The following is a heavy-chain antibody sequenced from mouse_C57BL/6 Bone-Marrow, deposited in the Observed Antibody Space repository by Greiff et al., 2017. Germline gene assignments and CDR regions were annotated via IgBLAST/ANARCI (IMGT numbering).Heavy chain of an antibody. D-gene: IGHD2-2*01. CDR3: ARRWLRRRFAY. V-gene: IGHV1-64*01. CDR1: GYTFTSYW. Sequence: VQLQQPGAELVKPGASVKLSCKASGYTFTSYWMHWVKQRPGQGLEWIGMIHPNSGSTNYNEKFKSKATLTVDKSSSTAYMQLSSLTSEDSAVYYCARRWLRRRFAYWGQGTLVTVSA. J-gene: IGHJ3*01. CDR2: IHPNSGST.